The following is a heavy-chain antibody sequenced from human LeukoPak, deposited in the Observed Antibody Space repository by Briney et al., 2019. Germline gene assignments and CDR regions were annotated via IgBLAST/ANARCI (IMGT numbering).Heavy chain of an antibody. CDR1: GGSISSYY. V-gene: IGHV4-4*07. CDR2: IYTSGST. D-gene: IGHD2-2*01. Sequence: SETLSLTCTVSGGSISSYYWSWIRQPAGKGLEWIGRIYTSGSTNYNPSLKSRVTISVDTSKNQFSLKLSSVTAADTAVYYCAREGYPGGVVPASNWFDPWGQGTLVTVSS. CDR3: AREGYPGGVVPASNWFDP. J-gene: IGHJ5*02.